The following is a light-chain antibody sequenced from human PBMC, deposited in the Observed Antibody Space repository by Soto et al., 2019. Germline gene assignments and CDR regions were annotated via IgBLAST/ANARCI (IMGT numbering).Light chain of an antibody. J-gene: IGKJ1*01. Sequence: DIQMTQSPSSLSASVGDRVTITCQASHDITSYLNWYQQKPGKAPKLLIYAASSLQSGVPSRFGGSGSGTDFTLTISSLQPEDFATYYCQQSYSTPWSFGQGTKVEIK. CDR3: QQSYSTPWS. V-gene: IGKV1-39*01. CDR2: AAS. CDR1: HDITSY.